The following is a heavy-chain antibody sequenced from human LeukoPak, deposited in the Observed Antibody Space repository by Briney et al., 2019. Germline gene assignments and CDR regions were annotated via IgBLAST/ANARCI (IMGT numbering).Heavy chain of an antibody. D-gene: IGHD6-13*01. V-gene: IGHV3-53*01. CDR3: ARVVVAAAETFDP. CDR1: GFTVSSNY. J-gene: IGHJ5*02. CDR2: IYSGGST. Sequence: GGSLRLSCAASGFTVSSNYMSWVRQAPGKGLEWVSVIYSGGSTYYADSVKGRFTISRDNSKNTLYLQMNSLRAEDTAVYYCARVVVAAAETFDPWGQGTLVTVSS.